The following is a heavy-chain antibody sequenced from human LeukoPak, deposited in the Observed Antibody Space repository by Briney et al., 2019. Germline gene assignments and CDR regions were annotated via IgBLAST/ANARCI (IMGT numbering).Heavy chain of an antibody. J-gene: IGHJ5*02. CDR2: IYSGGGT. CDR1: GLTVSSDY. Sequence: PGGSLRLSCAASGLTVSSDYMSWVRQAPGKGLEWVPVIYSGGGTYYADSVRGRFTISRDNSKNTLYLQLNSLRAEDTAVYYCARYPYSTSSWSDPWGQGTLVTVSS. D-gene: IGHD6-6*01. CDR3: ARYPYSTSSWSDP. V-gene: IGHV3-66*01.